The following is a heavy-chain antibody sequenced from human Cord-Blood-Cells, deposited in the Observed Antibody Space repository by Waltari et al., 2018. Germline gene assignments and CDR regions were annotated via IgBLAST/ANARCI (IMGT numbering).Heavy chain of an antibody. CDR3: ARGIDY. Sequence: EVQLVESGGGLIQPGGSLRLSCAASGFTVSSNDMSWVRQAQGEGLVWVSVIDSGCSTYYADSVKGRFTISRYNSKNTLYLQMNSLRAEDTAVYYCARGIDYWGQGTLVTVSS. CDR1: GFTVSSND. V-gene: IGHV3-53*01. J-gene: IGHJ4*02. CDR2: IDSGCST.